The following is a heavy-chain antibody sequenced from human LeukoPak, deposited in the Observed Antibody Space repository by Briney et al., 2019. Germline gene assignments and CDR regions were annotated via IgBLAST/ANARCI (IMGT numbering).Heavy chain of an antibody. D-gene: IGHD1-1*01. J-gene: IGHJ4*02. Sequence: GGSLRLSCAVSGFAFCSEAMSWVRQSPARGLEWVASISPGGGTTYYADYVKGRFTISIDNSKNSPFVQMNSLRAEDTAVYFCAKSRSGSANWALQIFDNWGQGTLVTVSS. CDR3: AKSRSGSANWALQIFDN. V-gene: IGHV3-23*01. CDR1: GFAFCSEA. CDR2: ISPGGGTT.